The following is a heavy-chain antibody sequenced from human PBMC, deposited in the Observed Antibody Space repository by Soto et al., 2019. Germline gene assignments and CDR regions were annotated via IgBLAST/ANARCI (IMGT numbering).Heavy chain of an antibody. CDR3: ARRQWLVGGYYDGMDV. D-gene: IGHD6-19*01. CDR1: GYTFTSYG. J-gene: IGHJ6*02. V-gene: IGHV1-18*01. CDR2: TSAYKGNT. Sequence: QVQLVQSGAEVKKPGASVKVSCKASGYTFTSYGISWVRQAPGQGLEWMGWTSAYKGNTNYAQKLQGRVTMTTDTSTSTAYMELRSLRSDDTAVYYWARRQWLVGGYYDGMDVWGQGTTVTVSS.